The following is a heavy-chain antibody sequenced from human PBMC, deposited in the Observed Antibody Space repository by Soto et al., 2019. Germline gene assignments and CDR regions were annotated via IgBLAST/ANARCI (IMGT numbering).Heavy chain of an antibody. CDR1: GYTFRNLG. CDR3: AREMPGYCSDAACLPGY. Sequence: ASVKVSCKASGYTFRNLGFVWVLQAPGQGPEWMGWVSADSGDAYYAQKLQGRVTMTRDISTSTVYMELRSLRSDDTAMYYCAREMPGYCSDAACLPGYWGRG. D-gene: IGHD2-15*01. J-gene: IGHJ4*02. V-gene: IGHV1-18*01. CDR2: VSADSGDA.